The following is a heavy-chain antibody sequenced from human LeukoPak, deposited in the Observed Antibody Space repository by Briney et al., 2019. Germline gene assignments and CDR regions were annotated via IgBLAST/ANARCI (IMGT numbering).Heavy chain of an antibody. CDR1: GGSFSGYY. V-gene: IGHV4-34*01. D-gene: IGHD2-15*01. J-gene: IGHJ6*03. CDR2: INHSGST. Sequence: SETLSVTCAVYGGSFSGYYWSWIRQPPGKGLEWIGEINHSGSTNYNPSLKSRVTISVDTSKNQFSLKLSSVTAADTAVYYCARGPRIYCSGGSCYSGYYYYMDVWGKGTTVTVSS. CDR3: ARGPRIYCSGGSCYSGYYYYMDV.